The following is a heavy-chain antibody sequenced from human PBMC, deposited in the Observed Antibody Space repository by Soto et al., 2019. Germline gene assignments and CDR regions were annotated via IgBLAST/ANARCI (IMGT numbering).Heavy chain of an antibody. Sequence: QVQLVQSGAEAKKPGASVKVSCKASGYTFTRYYMHWVRQAPGQGLEWMGIINPSGGSTTYAQKCQGRVTMTRETSTSTAYMELSSLRSEDTAVYYCARTLTPTPGEYFQHWGQGTLVTVSS. CDR1: GYTFTRYY. CDR2: INPSGGST. J-gene: IGHJ1*01. V-gene: IGHV1-46*03. CDR3: ARTLTPTPGEYFQH. D-gene: IGHD2-15*01.